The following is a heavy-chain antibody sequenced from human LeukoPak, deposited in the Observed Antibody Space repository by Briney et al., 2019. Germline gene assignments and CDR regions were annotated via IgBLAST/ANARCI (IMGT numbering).Heavy chain of an antibody. J-gene: IGHJ5*02. D-gene: IGHD5/OR15-5a*01. CDR2: IFRGGTT. V-gene: IGHV4-30-2*01. Sequence: SETLSLTCAVSGDSISSGGYYWSWIRQPPGKGLEWVGYIFRGGTTYYNPSLNSRVTISVDKSSNQFSLKVSSVTAADTAVYYCARVEFYEGHNWFDPWGQGTLVTVSS. CDR3: ARVEFYEGHNWFDP. CDR1: GDSISSGGYY.